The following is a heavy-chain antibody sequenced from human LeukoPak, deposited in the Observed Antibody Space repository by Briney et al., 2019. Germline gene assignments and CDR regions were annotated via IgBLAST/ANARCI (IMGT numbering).Heavy chain of an antibody. Sequence: ASVKVSCKASGYTFTSYGMNWVRQAPGQGLEWMGWINTNTGNPTYAQGFTGRFVFSLDTSVSTAYLQISSLKAEDTAVYYCARHHTSSGYYYPIDYWGQGTLVTVSS. V-gene: IGHV7-4-1*02. D-gene: IGHD3-22*01. J-gene: IGHJ4*02. CDR1: GYTFTSYG. CDR2: INTNTGNP. CDR3: ARHHTSSGYYYPIDY.